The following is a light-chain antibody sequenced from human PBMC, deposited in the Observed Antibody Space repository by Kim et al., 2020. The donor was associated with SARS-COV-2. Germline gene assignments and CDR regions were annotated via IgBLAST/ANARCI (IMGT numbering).Light chain of an antibody. V-gene: IGKV3-15*01. Sequence: EIVMTQSPATLSVSPGERATLSCRASQSVSSNLAWYQQKPGHAPRLLIYGASTRATGIPARFSGSGSGTEFTLTISSLQSEDFAVYYCQQYNNWLRRTFGQGTKVDIK. CDR2: GAS. J-gene: IGKJ1*01. CDR3: QQYNNWLRRT. CDR1: QSVSSN.